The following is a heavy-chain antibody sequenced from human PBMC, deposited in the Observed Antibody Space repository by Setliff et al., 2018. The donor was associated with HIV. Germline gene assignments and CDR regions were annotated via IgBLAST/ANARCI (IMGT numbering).Heavy chain of an antibody. D-gene: IGHD2-15*01. J-gene: IGHJ5*02. CDR2: IIPMYGVA. V-gene: IGHV1-69*05. Sequence: ASVKVSCKASGGTFSSYVISWVRQAPGQGPEWMGGIIPMYGVANYAQKFQGRVTITTDESTSTAYMELSSLRSEDTAVYYCPLPYCGGGNCWSSASLPPAGWFDPWGQGTLVTVSS. CDR3: PLPYCGGGNCWSSASLPPAGWFDP. CDR1: GGTFSSYV.